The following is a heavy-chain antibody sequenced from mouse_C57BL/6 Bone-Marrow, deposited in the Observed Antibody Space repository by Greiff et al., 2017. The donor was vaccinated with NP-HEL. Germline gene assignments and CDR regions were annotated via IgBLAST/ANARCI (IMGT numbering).Heavy chain of an antibody. V-gene: IGHV1-55*01. CDR3: ARPHYDYDWFAY. J-gene: IGHJ3*01. CDR2: IYPGSGST. CDR1: GYTFTSYW. D-gene: IGHD2-4*01. Sequence: QVQLQQSGAELVKPGASVKMSCKASGYTFTSYWITWVKQRPGQGLEWIGDIYPGSGSTNYNEKFKSKATLTVDTSSSTAYMQLSSLTSEDSAVYYCARPHYDYDWFAYWGQGTLVTVSA.